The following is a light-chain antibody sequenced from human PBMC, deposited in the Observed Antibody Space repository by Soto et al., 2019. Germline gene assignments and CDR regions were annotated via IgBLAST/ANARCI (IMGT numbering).Light chain of an antibody. V-gene: IGKV4-1*01. Sequence: DIVVTQSPDSLAVSLGERATIHCKSSQNNKNYLAWYQQKAGQPPKLLIDWASTRASGVPDRFSGSGSGTDFTLTISRLEPEDFAVYYCHQYGSSPRTVGQGTKVDIK. J-gene: IGKJ1*01. CDR2: WAS. CDR1: QNNKNY. CDR3: HQYGSSPRT.